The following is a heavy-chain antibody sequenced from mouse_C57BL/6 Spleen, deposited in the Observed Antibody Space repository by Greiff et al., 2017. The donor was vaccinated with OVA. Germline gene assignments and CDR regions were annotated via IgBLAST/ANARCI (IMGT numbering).Heavy chain of an antibody. CDR2: IDPSDSET. V-gene: IGHV1-52*01. CDR3: AGVYDGYYEGYFDV. J-gene: IGHJ1*03. Sequence: QVQLKQPGAELVRPGSSVKLSCKASGYTFTSYWMHWVKQRPIQGLEWIGNIDPSDSETHYNQKFKDKATLTVDKSSSTAYMQLSSLTSEDSAVYYCAGVYDGYYEGYFDVWGTGTTVTVSS. D-gene: IGHD2-3*01. CDR1: GYTFTSYW.